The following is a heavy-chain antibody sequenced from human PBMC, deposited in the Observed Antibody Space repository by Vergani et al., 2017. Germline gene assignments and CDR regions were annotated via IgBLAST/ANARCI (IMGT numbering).Heavy chain of an antibody. Sequence: QVQLQESGPGLVKPSQTLSLTCTVSGGSISSGSYYWSWIRQPAGKGLEWIGRIYTSGSTNYNPSLKSRVTMSVDTSKNQFSLKLSSVTAADTAVYYCARGGDSSDYFYYYYMDVWGKGTTVTVSS. D-gene: IGHD3-22*01. CDR3: ARGGDSSDYFYYYYMDV. J-gene: IGHJ6*03. CDR2: IYTSGST. V-gene: IGHV4-61*02. CDR1: GGSISSGSYY.